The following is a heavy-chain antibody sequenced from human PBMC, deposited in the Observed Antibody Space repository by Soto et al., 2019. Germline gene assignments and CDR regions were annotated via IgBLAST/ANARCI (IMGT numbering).Heavy chain of an antibody. CDR3: AIDINWGSG. D-gene: IGHD7-27*01. V-gene: IGHV3-21*06. CDR2: VDSFSNFI. CDR1: GFTFSIYA. J-gene: IGHJ4*01. Sequence: GGSRILSCAASGFTFSIYAMNWVRQAPGKGLEWVAYVDSFSNFIYYADSVKGRFTISRDNDKNSLFLQMNSLRVDDTAVYYCAIDINWGSGWGHGTLVTVS.